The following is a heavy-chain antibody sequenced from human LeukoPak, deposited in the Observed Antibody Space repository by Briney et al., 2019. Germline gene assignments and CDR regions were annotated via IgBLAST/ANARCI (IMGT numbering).Heavy chain of an antibody. CDR3: ARDKMAGVPLFDY. Sequence: PSETLSLTCTVSGGSISSSSYYWSWIRQPPGKGLVWIGYIYYSGSTNYNPSLKSRVTISVDTSKNQFSLKLSSVTAADTAVYFCARDKMAGVPLFDYWGQGTLVTVSS. CDR2: IYYSGST. CDR1: GGSISSSSYY. D-gene: IGHD5-24*01. V-gene: IGHV4-61*01. J-gene: IGHJ4*02.